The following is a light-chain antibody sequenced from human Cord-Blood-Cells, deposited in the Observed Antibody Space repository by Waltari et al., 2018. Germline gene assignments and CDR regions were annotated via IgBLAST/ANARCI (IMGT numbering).Light chain of an antibody. CDR3: QQYYSTPWT. CDR2: WAS. Sequence: DIVMTQSPDSLAVSLGERATIKRKSSQSVLYSSNNKNYLAWYQQRPGQPPKLLIYWASTREYGVPDRFSGSGSATDFTLTISSLQAEDVAVYYCQQYYSTPWTFGQGTKVEIK. V-gene: IGKV4-1*01. CDR1: QSVLYSSNNKNY. J-gene: IGKJ1*01.